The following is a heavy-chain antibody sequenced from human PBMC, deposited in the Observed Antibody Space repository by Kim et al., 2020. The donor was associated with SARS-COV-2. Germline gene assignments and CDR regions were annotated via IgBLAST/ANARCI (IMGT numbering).Heavy chain of an antibody. Sequence: GGSLRLSCAASGFTFSSYSMNWVRQAPGKGLEWVSSISSSSSYIYYADSVKGRFTISRDNAKNSLYLQMNSLRAEDTAVYYCAREEVVVAVNGMDVWGQGTTVTVSS. CDR1: GFTFSSYS. D-gene: IGHD2-15*01. CDR2: ISSSSSYI. CDR3: AREEVVVAVNGMDV. V-gene: IGHV3-21*04. J-gene: IGHJ6*02.